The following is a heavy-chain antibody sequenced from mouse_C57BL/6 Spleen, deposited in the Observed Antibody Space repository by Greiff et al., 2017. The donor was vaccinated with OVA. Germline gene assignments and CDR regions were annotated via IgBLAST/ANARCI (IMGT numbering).Heavy chain of an antibody. V-gene: IGHV14-3*01. Sequence: VQLQQSVAELVRPGASVKLSCTASGFNIKNTYMHWVKQRPEQGLEWIGRIDPANGNTKYAPKFQGKATITADTSSNTAYLQLSSLTSEDTAIYYCARDYYGSSYVYYFDYWGQGTTLTVSS. D-gene: IGHD1-1*01. J-gene: IGHJ2*01. CDR1: GFNIKNTY. CDR3: ARDYYGSSYVYYFDY. CDR2: IDPANGNT.